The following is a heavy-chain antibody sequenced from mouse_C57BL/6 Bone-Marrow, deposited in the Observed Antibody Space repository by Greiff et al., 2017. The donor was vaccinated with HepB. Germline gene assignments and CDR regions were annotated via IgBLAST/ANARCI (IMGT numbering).Heavy chain of an antibody. CDR1: GFNIKDDY. CDR2: IDPENGDT. V-gene: IGHV14-4*01. J-gene: IGHJ4*01. D-gene: IGHD1-1*01. Sequence: VQLQQSGAELVRPGASVKLSCTASGFNIKDDYMHWVKQRPEQGLEWIGWIDPENGDTEYASKFQGKATITADTSSNTAYLQLSSLTSEDTAVYYCTTDYGRDYAMDYWGQGTSGTVSS. CDR3: TTDYGRDYAMDY.